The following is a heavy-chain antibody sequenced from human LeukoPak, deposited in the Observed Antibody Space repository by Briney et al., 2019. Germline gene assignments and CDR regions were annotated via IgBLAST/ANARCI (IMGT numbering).Heavy chain of an antibody. V-gene: IGHV3-23*01. J-gene: IGHJ6*02. Sequence: GGSLRLSCVASGFTFTSYAMSWLRQAPGKGLEWVSAFNGRGGSTHYADSVKGRFTISRDNSKNTLYLQMNSLRAGDTAVYYCAKPLPCGTTWYGAIDGWGQGTTVT. CDR1: GFTFTSYA. D-gene: IGHD6-13*01. CDR2: FNGRGGST. CDR3: AKPLPCGTTWYGAIDG.